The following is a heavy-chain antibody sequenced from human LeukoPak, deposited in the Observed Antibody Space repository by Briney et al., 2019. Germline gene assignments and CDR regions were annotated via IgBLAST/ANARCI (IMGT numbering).Heavy chain of an antibody. CDR1: GGSISSGGYY. D-gene: IGHD3-10*01. CDR2: IYYSGST. Sequence: SETLSLTCTVSGGSISSGGYYWSWIRQHPGKGLERIGYIYYSGSTYYNPSLKSRVTISVDTSKNQFSLKMSSVTAADTAVYYCASALSSLIYGSGVGDAFDIWGQGTMVTVSS. V-gene: IGHV4-31*03. J-gene: IGHJ3*02. CDR3: ASALSSLIYGSGVGDAFDI.